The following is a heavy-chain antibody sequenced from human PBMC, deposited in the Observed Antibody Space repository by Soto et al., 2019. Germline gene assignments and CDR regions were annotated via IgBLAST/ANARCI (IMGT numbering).Heavy chain of an antibody. J-gene: IGHJ5*02. CDR3: ARGLRITIFGVASSNWFDP. V-gene: IGHV4-34*01. CDR2: INHSGST. Sequence: SETLSLTCAVYGGSFSGYYWSWIRQPPGKGLEWIGEINHSGSTNYNPSLKSRVTISVDTSKNQFSLKLSSVTAADTAVYYCARGLRITIFGVASSNWFDPWGQGTLVTVSS. D-gene: IGHD3-3*01. CDR1: GGSFSGYY.